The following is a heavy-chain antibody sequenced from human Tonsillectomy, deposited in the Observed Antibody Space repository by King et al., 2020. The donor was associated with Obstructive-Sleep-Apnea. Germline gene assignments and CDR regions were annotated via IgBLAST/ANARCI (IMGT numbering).Heavy chain of an antibody. CDR2: ISGNSVNI. CDR1: GFTLYDYT. CDR3: AKDMGFDTGGGFDY. Sequence: VQLVESGGGLVQPGRSLRLSCAASGFTLYDYTMHWVRQVPGKGLEWGSGISGNSVNIGYADSVKGRFTITRDNAKNSLYLQMNRLRDEDTALYYCAKDMGFDTGGGFDYWGQGALVTVFS. J-gene: IGHJ4*02. D-gene: IGHD1-26*01. V-gene: IGHV3-9*01.